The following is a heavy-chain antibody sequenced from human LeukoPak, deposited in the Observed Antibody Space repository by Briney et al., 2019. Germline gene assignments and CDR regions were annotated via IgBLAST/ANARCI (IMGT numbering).Heavy chain of an antibody. CDR1: GGSSSSYV. D-gene: IGHD1-1*01. V-gene: IGHV1-69*04. CDR2: IIPILGIA. J-gene: IGHJ4*02. Sequence: ASVKVSCKASGGSSSSYVITWVRQAPGQGLEWMGRIIPILGIANYAQKFQGRVTITADKSTSTAYMELSSLRSEDTAVYYCARGGWNDNYGPYWGQGTLVTVSS. CDR3: ARGGWNDNYGPY.